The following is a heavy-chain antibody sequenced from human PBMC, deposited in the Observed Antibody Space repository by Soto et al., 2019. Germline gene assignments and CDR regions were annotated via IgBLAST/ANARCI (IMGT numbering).Heavy chain of an antibody. V-gene: IGHV5-10-1*01. CDR3: ARGLIVMLAGIEELINTHFDS. J-gene: IGHJ4*02. CDR1: GYSFTSYW. CDR2: IDPSDSYT. D-gene: IGHD2-21*02. Sequence: PGESLKISCKGSGYSFTSYWISWVRQMPGKGLEWMGRIDPSDSYTNYSPSFQGHVTISADKSISTAYLQWSSLKAADTAVYYCARGLIVMLAGIEELINTHFDSWGQGTLVTVSS.